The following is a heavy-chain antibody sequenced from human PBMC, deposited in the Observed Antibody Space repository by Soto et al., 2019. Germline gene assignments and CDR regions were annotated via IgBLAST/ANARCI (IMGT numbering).Heavy chain of an antibody. CDR3: AGDIVATTEDVWYYYYGMDV. D-gene: IGHD5-12*01. CDR2: INPNSGGT. J-gene: IGHJ6*02. CDR1: GYTFTGYY. V-gene: IGHV1-2*02. Sequence: SVKVSCKASGYTFTGYYMHWVRQAPGQGLEWMGWINPNSGGTNYAQKFQGRVTMTRDTSISTAYMELSRLRSDDTAVYYCAGDIVATTEDVWYYYYGMDVWGQGTTVTVSS.